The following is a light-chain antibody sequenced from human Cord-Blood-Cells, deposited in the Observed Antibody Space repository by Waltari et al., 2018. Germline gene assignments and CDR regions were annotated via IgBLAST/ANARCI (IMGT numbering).Light chain of an antibody. CDR2: DVS. J-gene: IGLJ2*01. CDR1: SSYVAGYNY. CDR3: SSYTSSSTLV. Sequence: QSALTQPASVSGSPGQSITIPCTGPSSYVAGYNYVSWYQQHPGKAPKLMIYDVSKRPSGVSNRFSGSKSGNTASLTISGLQAEDEADYYCSSYTSSSTLVFGGGTKLTVL. V-gene: IGLV2-14*01.